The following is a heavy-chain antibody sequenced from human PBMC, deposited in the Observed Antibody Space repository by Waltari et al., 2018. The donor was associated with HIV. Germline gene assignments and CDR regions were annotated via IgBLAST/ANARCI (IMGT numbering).Heavy chain of an antibody. D-gene: IGHD3-3*01. CDR3: AKDRSDFWTGFLDH. J-gene: IGHJ4*02. CDR1: GFTFSNFG. Sequence: VQLVQSGGGMVQPGRSLRLSCADSGFTFSNFGMHWVRQAPGKGVEWVAVISHNGRSDHYADSVKGRFNISRDNSKDTLFLEMDNVIPEDTSLYFCAKDRSDFWTGFLDHWGQGALVTVTS. CDR2: ISHNGRSD. V-gene: IGHV3-30*18.